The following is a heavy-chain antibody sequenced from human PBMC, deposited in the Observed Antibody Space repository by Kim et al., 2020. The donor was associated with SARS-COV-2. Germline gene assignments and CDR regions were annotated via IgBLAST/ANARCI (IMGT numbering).Heavy chain of an antibody. J-gene: IGHJ4*02. V-gene: IGHV3-53*01. Sequence: ADSAQGRVAISRDKSNTTLYLQMNSLRAEDTAVYYCARAGDEYGDYAFDYWGQGTLVTVSS. D-gene: IGHD4-17*01. CDR3: ARAGDEYGDYAFDY.